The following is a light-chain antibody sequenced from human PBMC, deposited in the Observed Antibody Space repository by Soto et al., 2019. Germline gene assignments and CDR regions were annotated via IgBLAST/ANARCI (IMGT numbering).Light chain of an antibody. CDR2: GAS. CDR1: QSVSSN. CDR3: QQYNNWPLYT. V-gene: IGKV3-15*01. Sequence: EIVMTQSPATLSVSPGERATLSCRASQSVSSNLAWYQQKHGQAPRLLIYGASTRATGIPDRFSGSGSGTEFTLTISSLQSEDFAVYYCQQYNNWPLYTFGQGTKLEIK. J-gene: IGKJ2*01.